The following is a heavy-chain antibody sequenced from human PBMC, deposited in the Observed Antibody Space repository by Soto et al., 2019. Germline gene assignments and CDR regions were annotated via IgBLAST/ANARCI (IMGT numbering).Heavy chain of an antibody. CDR2: IKNDGSGA. CDR3: ARARVRATTPFDY. J-gene: IGHJ4*02. D-gene: IGHD1-26*01. CDR1: GFTFSNYW. V-gene: IGHV3-74*01. Sequence: PGGSLRLSCVASGFTFSNYWMHWVRQPPGKGLEWVSRIKNDGSGADYADSVKGRFTISRDNAKNSLYLQMNSLRAEDTAFYYCARARVRATTPFDYWGQGTLVTVSS.